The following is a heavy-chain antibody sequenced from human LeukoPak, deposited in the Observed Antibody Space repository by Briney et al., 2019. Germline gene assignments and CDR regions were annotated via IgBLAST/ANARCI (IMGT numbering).Heavy chain of an antibody. CDR2: ISGDGGST. J-gene: IGHJ4*02. V-gene: IGHV3-43*02. CDR1: GFTFDDYA. D-gene: IGHD3-10*01. Sequence: GGSLRLSCAASGFTFDDYAMHWVRQAPGKGLEWVSLISGDGGSTYYADSVKGRFTISRDKSKNSLYLQMNSLRTEDTALYYCAVGLMVIDYWGQGTLVTVSS. CDR3: AVGLMVIDY.